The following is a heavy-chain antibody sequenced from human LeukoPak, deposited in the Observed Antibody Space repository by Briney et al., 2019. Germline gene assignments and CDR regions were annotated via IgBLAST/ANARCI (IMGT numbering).Heavy chain of an antibody. Sequence: SETLSLTCAVYGVSFNGYYWIWIPHPPGKGLEWIGEINHSGSTNSSPSRTSRVTISVDTSKNQFSLKLSSVTVADRAVYYCASLNFDYWGQGTLVTVSS. CDR2: INHSGST. J-gene: IGHJ4*02. CDR3: ASLNFDY. V-gene: IGHV4-34*01. CDR1: GVSFNGYY.